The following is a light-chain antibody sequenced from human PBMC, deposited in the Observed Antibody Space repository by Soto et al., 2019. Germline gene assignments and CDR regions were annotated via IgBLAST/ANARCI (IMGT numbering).Light chain of an antibody. CDR2: DDD. Sequence: QSVMSQPPSVSAAPGPRVTISCSGSSSNIGGNSVSWYQQLPGTAPKLLIYDDDQRPSGIPDRFSGSKSGTSATLGITGFQTGDEADYYCGAWDSSLSAYVFGTGTKLTVL. V-gene: IGLV1-51*01. CDR3: GAWDSSLSAYV. J-gene: IGLJ1*01. CDR1: SSNIGGNS.